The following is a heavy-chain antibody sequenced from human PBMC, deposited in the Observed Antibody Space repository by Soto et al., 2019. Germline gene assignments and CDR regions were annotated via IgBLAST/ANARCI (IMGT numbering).Heavy chain of an antibody. CDR1: GGSISSGGYS. CDR3: ARRERAAGTDWWFDP. J-gene: IGHJ5*02. V-gene: IGHV4-30-2*01. Sequence: SETLSLTCAVSGGSISSGGYSWSWIRQPPGKGLEWIGYIYHSGSTYYNPSLKSRVTISVDRSKNQFSLKLSSVTAADTAVYYCARRERAAGTDWWFDPWGQGTLVAVSS. CDR2: IYHSGST. D-gene: IGHD6-13*01.